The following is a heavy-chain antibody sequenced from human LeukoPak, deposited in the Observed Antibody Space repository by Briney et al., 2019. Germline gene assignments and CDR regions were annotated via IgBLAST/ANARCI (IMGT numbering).Heavy chain of an antibody. CDR2: ISSDGSNT. CDR3: ANEATYFKKAFDI. CDR1: GFTFNTYG. Sequence: GGSLRLSCAASGFTFNTYGMHWVRQAPGKGLEWVALISSDGSNTYYADSVKGRFTISRDNSKDRLHLQMTSLRVEDTAVYYCANEATYFKKAFDIWGQGTMVTVSS. D-gene: IGHD3-10*01. J-gene: IGHJ3*02. V-gene: IGHV3-30*18.